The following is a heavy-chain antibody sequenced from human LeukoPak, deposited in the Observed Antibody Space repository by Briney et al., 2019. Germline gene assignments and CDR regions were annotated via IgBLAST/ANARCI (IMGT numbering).Heavy chain of an antibody. J-gene: IGHJ4*02. Sequence: PSETLSLTCTVSGRSISSGNYYWNWIRQHPGKGLEWIGYFYYSGRPYYNPSLKSRVTISVDESKHQFSLEMRSVTAADTAVYYCARDRGGQWERHPYFDYWGQGTLVTVSS. CDR1: GRSISSGNYY. CDR3: ARDRGGQWERHPYFDY. V-gene: IGHV4-31*03. D-gene: IGHD1-26*01. CDR2: FYYSGRP.